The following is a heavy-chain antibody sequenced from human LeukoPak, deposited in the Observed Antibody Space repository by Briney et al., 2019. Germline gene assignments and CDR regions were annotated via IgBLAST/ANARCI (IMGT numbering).Heavy chain of an antibody. V-gene: IGHV3-23*01. CDR1: GFTFNNYG. Sequence: GGSLRLSCAASGFTFNNYGMSWVRQAPGKGLEWVSGISGSGGNTYYRDSVKGRFTISRDNFKNTLHLQMNSLRAEDTAVYYCAKIWNPITVVRGVIDYWGQGTLVTVSS. CDR3: AKIWNPITVVRGVIDY. J-gene: IGHJ4*02. D-gene: IGHD3-10*01. CDR2: ISGSGGNT.